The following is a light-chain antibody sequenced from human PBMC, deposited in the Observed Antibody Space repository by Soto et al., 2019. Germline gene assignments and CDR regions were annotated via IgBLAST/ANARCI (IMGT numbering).Light chain of an antibody. CDR1: SSDVGSYNL. V-gene: IGLV2-23*01. CDR2: EGS. J-gene: IGLJ1*01. CDR3: CSYAGSNYV. Sequence: QSVLTQPASVSGSPGQSITISCTGTSSDVGSYNLVSWYQQHPGKAPKLMIYEGSKRPSGVSNRFSGSKSGNTASLTISELQAEDEADYYCCSYAGSNYVFGTGTKVTVL.